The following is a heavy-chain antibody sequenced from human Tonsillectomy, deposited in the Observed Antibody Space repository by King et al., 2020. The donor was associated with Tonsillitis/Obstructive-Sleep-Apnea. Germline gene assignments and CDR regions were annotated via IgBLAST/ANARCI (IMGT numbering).Heavy chain of an antibody. CDR2: ISSSSSYT. J-gene: IGHJ4*02. V-gene: IGHV3-11*06. CDR1: GFTFSDYY. Sequence: VQLVESGGGLVKPGGSLRLSCAASGFTFSDYYMSWIRQAPGKGLEWVSYISSSSSYTNYADSVKGRFTISRDNAKNSLYLQMNSLRAEETAVYYCARGSIAALYYFDYWGQGTLVTVSS. D-gene: IGHD6-6*01. CDR3: ARGSIAALYYFDY.